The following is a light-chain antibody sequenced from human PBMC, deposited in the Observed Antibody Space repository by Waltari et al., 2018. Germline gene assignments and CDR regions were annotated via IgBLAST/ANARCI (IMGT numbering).Light chain of an antibody. J-gene: IGKJ4*01. CDR2: GTS. Sequence: IVLTQSQGTLSLSPGERATLPCRASQSVTSISLAWYQEKLGQAPRLLIYGTSTRATGIPDRFSGSGSGTDFTLTISRLEPEDFAVYYCQQYDGEVVTFGGGTKVEI. V-gene: IGKV3-20*01. CDR1: QSVTSIS. CDR3: QQYDGEVVT.